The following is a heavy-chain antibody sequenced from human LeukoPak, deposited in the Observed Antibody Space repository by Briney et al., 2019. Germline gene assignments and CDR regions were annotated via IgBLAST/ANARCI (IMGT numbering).Heavy chain of an antibody. CDR3: ARGGPTGALDY. V-gene: IGHV3-7*01. J-gene: IGHJ4*02. Sequence: PGGSLRLSCAASGFTFANYWMTWVRQAPGEGLEWVANIKEDGTEKYYVDSVRGRFTISRDNAKISLYLQMDSLRAEDTAVYHCARGGPTGALDYWGQETLVTVSS. CDR1: GFTFANYW. CDR2: IKEDGTEK. D-gene: IGHD7-27*01.